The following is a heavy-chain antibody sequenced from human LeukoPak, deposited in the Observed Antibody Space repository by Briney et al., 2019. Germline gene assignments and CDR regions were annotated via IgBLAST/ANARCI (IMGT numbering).Heavy chain of an antibody. J-gene: IGHJ4*02. CDR3: ARDVFYYDSSGYLYYFDY. CDR2: INPNSGGT. CDR1: GYTFTGYY. V-gene: IGHV1-2*02. D-gene: IGHD3-22*01. Sequence: ASVKVSCKASGYTFTGYYMHWVRQAPGQGLEWMGWINPNSGGTNYAQKLQGRVTMTTDTSTSTAYMELRSLRSDDTAVYYCARDVFYYDSSGYLYYFDYWGQGTLVTVSS.